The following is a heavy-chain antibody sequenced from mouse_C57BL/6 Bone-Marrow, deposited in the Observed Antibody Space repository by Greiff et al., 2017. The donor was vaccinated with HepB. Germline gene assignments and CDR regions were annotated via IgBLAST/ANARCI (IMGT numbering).Heavy chain of an antibody. D-gene: IGHD1-1*01. J-gene: IGHJ3*01. CDR1: GYTFTSYW. CDR3: AIHYYGSSPFAY. V-gene: IGHV1-55*01. CDR2: IYPGSGST. Sequence: QVQLQQPGAELVKPGASVKMSCKASGYTFTSYWITWVKQRPGQGLEWIGDIYPGSGSTNYNEKFKSKATLTVATSSSTAYMQLSSLTSEDSAVYYFAIHYYGSSPFAYWGQGTLVTVSA.